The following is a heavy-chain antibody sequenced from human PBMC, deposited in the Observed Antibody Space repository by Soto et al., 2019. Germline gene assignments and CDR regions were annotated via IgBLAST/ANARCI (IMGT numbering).Heavy chain of an antibody. CDR2: ISYDGSNK. CDR1: GFTFSSYG. J-gene: IGHJ6*02. V-gene: IGHV3-30*18. Sequence: GGSLRLSCAASGFTFSSYGMHWVRQAPGKGLEWVAVISYDGSNKYYADSVKGRFTISRDNSKNTLYLQMNSLRAEDTAVYYCAKDLSYDYHCYYGMDVWGQGTTVTVSS. D-gene: IGHD3-3*01. CDR3: AKDLSYDYHCYYGMDV.